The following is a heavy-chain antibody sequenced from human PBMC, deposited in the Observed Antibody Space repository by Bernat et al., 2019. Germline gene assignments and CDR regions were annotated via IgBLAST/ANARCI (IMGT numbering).Heavy chain of an antibody. Sequence: VQLVESGGGVVQPGRSLRLSCAASGFTFSSYAMSWVRQAPGKGLEWVSSISGSGGSPQNADSVKGRFTISRDNSKNTLYLQMNSLRAEDTAVYYCARGPRYGDYYFDYWGQGTLVTVSS. CDR1: GFTFSSYA. V-gene: IGHV3-23*04. CDR3: ARGPRYGDYYFDY. CDR2: ISGSGGSP. D-gene: IGHD4-17*01. J-gene: IGHJ4*02.